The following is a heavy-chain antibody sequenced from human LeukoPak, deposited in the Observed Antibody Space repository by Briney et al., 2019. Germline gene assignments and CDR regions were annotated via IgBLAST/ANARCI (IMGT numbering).Heavy chain of an antibody. D-gene: IGHD3-10*01. CDR2: IYYDGSDK. CDR1: GITFRNYG. CDR3: ATITGSYYKPDS. Sequence: PGGSLRLSCTASGITFRNYGMLWVRQAPGKGLEWVSLIYYDGSDKYYADSVKGRFTISRDNSKNILYLQMNSLRAEDTAVYYCATITGSYYKPDSWGQGTLVTVSS. V-gene: IGHV3-33*01. J-gene: IGHJ4*02.